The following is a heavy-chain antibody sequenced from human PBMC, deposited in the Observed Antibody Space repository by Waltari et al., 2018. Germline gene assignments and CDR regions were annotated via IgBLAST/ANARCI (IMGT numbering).Heavy chain of an antibody. CDR2: IWYDGSNK. CDR1: GFTFSSYG. V-gene: IGHV3-33*01. J-gene: IGHJ4*02. Sequence: QVQLVESGGGVVQPGRSLRLSCAASGFTFSSYGMHWVRQAPGKGLEWVSVIWYDGSNKYYADSVKGRFTISRDNSKNTLYLQMNSLRAEDTAVYYCAVDSSGSLDYWGQGTLVIVSS. D-gene: IGHD3-22*01. CDR3: AVDSSGSLDY.